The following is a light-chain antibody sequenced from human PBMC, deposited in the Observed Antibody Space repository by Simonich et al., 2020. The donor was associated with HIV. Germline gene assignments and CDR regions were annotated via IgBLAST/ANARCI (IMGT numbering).Light chain of an antibody. CDR1: QGISSY. CDR3: QQYYSYPLT. Sequence: AIRMTQSPSSLSASIGDRVTITCRASQGISSYLAWYQQEAGKAPKLLIYAPSTLQSGVPSSFSGSGSGTDFTLTISLQSEDSATYYCQQYYSYPLTFGGGTKVEIK. V-gene: IGKV1-8*01. J-gene: IGKJ4*01. CDR2: APS.